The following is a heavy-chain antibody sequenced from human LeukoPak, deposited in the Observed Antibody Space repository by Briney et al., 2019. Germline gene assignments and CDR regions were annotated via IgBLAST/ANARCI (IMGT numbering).Heavy chain of an antibody. V-gene: IGHV3-74*01. CDR3: ARLGSISGAYLDY. J-gene: IGHJ4*02. CDR2: IQSDGSST. D-gene: IGHD1-20*01. CDR1: GFTFSSSW. Sequence: GGSLRLSCVASGFTFSSSWMHWVRQAPGKGLVWVSLIQSDGSSTSYADSVKGRFTISRDNAKNTLYLRMNSLRPGDTAVYYCARLGSISGAYLDYWGQGTLVTVSS.